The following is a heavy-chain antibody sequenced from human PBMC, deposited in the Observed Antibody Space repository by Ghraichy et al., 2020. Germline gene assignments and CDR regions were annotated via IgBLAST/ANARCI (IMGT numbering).Heavy chain of an antibody. CDR1: GASITSYY. CDR2: INYSGST. V-gene: IGHV4-59*01. CDR3: ARETYSSSSL. D-gene: IGHD6-6*01. J-gene: IGHJ4*02. Sequence: SETLSLTCTVSGASITSYYWSWIRQSPGKRLEWIGYINYSGSTNYSPSLKSRVTISLDRSKNQFSLKLNSVTAADTAVYYCARETYSSSSLWGQGTLVTVSS.